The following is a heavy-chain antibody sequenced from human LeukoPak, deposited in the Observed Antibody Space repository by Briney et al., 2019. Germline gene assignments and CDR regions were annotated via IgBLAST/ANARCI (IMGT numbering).Heavy chain of an antibody. D-gene: IGHD6-19*01. V-gene: IGHV3-23*01. CDR1: GFTFSSYA. Sequence: GGSLRLSCAASGFTFSSYAMSWVRQAPGKGLEWVSAISGSGGSTYYADSVKGRFTISRDNAKNPLYLQMNSLRAEDTAVYYCARDGAVAGTDYWGQGTLVTVSS. CDR2: ISGSGGST. J-gene: IGHJ4*02. CDR3: ARDGAVAGTDY.